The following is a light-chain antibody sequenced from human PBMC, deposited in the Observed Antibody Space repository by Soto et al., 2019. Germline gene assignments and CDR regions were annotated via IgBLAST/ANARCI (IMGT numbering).Light chain of an antibody. Sequence: SYELTQPPSVSVAPGKTARITCGGDNIRSKSVHWYQQKPGQAPVLVIYSDSDRPSGIPERLSGSNSADTATLTISRVEAGDEADYYCQGWDSSSDHWVFGGGTQLTVL. J-gene: IGLJ3*02. CDR2: SDS. CDR3: QGWDSSSDHWV. V-gene: IGLV3-21*04. CDR1: NIRSKS.